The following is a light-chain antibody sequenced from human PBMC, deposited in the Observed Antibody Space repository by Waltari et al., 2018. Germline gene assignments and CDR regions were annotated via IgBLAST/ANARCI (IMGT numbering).Light chain of an antibody. Sequence: EIMLTQSPGTLSLSPGERATLSCRASQNINKYLALYQYKPGQAPRLLIYDASSRATGIPDRFSGSGSGTDFSLTISRLEPEDFAVYYCQKYGSLPATFGQGTKVEIK. V-gene: IGKV3-20*01. CDR3: QKYGSLPAT. CDR2: DAS. CDR1: QNINKY. J-gene: IGKJ1*01.